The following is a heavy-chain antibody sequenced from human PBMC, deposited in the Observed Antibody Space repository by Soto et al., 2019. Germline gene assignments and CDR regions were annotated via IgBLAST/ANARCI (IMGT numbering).Heavy chain of an antibody. CDR1: GFTFTSSA. J-gene: IGHJ6*02. D-gene: IGHD6-13*01. Sequence: SVKVSCKASGFTFTSSAVQWVRQARGQRLEWIGWIVVGSGNTNYAQKFQERVTITRDMSTSTAYMELSSLRSEDTAVYYCAAAPPGGSSSFYYYYYGMDVWGQGTTVTVS. CDR2: IVVGSGNT. CDR3: AAAPPGGSSSFYYYYYGMDV. V-gene: IGHV1-58*01.